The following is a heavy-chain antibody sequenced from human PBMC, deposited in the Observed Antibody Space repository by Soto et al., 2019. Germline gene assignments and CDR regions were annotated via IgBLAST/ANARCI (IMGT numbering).Heavy chain of an antibody. D-gene: IGHD2-15*01. CDR2: IIPIFGTA. Sequence: SVKVSCKASGGTFSSYAISWVRQAPGQGLEWMGGIIPIFGTANYAQKFQGRVTITANKSTSTAYMELSSLRSEDTAVYYCARVHCSGGSCHYYGMDVWGQGTTVTVSS. V-gene: IGHV1-69*06. CDR1: GGTFSSYA. J-gene: IGHJ6*02. CDR3: ARVHCSGGSCHYYGMDV.